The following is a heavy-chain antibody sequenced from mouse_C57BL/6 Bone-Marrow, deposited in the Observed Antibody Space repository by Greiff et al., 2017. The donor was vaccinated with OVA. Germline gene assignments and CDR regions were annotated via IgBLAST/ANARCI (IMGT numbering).Heavy chain of an antibody. CDR2: ISDGGSYT. V-gene: IGHV5-4*01. CDR3: ARVPYSNFLDY. J-gene: IGHJ2*01. D-gene: IGHD2-5*01. CDR1: GFTFSSYA. Sequence: EVHLVESGGGLVKPGGSLKLSCAASGFTFSSYAMSWVRQTPEKRLEWVATISDGGSYTYYPDNVKGRFTISRDNAKNNLYLQMSHLKSEDTAMYDCARVPYSNFLDYWGQGTTLTVSS.